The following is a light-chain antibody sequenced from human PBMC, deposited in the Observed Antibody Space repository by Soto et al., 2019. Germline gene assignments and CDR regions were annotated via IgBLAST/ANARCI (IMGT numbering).Light chain of an antibody. J-gene: IGKJ2*02. V-gene: IGKV1-16*01. Sequence: IQMTQSPSSLSASIGDRVTITCRASQDIGNSLAWFQQRPGKAPKSLIYAGSTLHSEVPSLFSGGGSGTDFTVTTTTLQTEDFASYDCEQYHSYPCTFGQGTKVDI. CDR2: AGS. CDR1: QDIGNS. CDR3: EQYHSYPCT.